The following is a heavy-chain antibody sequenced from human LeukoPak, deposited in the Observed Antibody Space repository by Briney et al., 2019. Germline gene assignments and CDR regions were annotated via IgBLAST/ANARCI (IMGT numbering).Heavy chain of an antibody. J-gene: IGHJ3*02. CDR2: ISASGDVT. D-gene: IGHD1-1*01. CDR3: AKSLFTSATGTGRAFHI. Sequence: GGSLRLSCAAAGFTFSSYSMNWVRQAPGRGLEWVSAISASGDVTFHADSVRGRFTISRDNSKSTLFLQMNDLRVEDTAKFYCAKSLFTSATGTGRAFHIWGQGTMVSVSS. CDR1: GFTFSSYS. V-gene: IGHV3-23*01.